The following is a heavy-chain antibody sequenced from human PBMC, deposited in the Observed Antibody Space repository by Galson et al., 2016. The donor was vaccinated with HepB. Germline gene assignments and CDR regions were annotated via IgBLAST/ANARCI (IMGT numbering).Heavy chain of an antibody. CDR1: GFSLYASGDG. J-gene: IGHJ6*02. CDR3: ARMTHGVYMDV. V-gene: IGHV2-5*02. D-gene: IGHD2-21*02. CDR2: IYWDDDE. Sequence: PALVKPPQTLTLTCRFSGFSLYASGDGVSWIRQPPGKALEWVAVIYWDDDERYSPSLKSGVTITKDTSKGQVVLTMTDMDPMDTGTYYCARMTHGVYMDVWGQGTTVTVSS.